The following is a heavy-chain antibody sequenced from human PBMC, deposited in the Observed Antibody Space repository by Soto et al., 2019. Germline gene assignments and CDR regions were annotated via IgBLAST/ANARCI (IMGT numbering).Heavy chain of an antibody. CDR1: GASISSYY. J-gene: IGHJ4*02. V-gene: IGHV4-59*01. Sequence: SETLSLTCTVSGASISSYYWSWIRQPPGKGLEWIGYMYFNESPKYNPSLKSRVTMSVDTSKNQFSLKLRSVTAADTAVYYCASLWNFFDFWGQGARVTVSS. D-gene: IGHD2-21*01. CDR2: MYFNESP. CDR3: ASLWNFFDF.